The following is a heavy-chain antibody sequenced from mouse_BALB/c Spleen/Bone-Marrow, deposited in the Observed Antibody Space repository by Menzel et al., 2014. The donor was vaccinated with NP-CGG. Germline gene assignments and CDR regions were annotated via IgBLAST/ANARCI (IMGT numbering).Heavy chain of an antibody. D-gene: IGHD4-1*01. V-gene: IGHV1S56*01. CDR2: IYPGNLNT. J-gene: IGHJ2*01. Sequence: QVQLQRVESGPELVKPGASVRISCKASGYTFTSYYIHWVKQKPGQGLEWIGWIYPGNLNTKYNEKFKGKATLTADKSSSTAYMQLSSLTSEDSAVYFCAREANWNFDYWGQGTTLTVSS. CDR1: GYTFTSYY. CDR3: AREANWNFDY.